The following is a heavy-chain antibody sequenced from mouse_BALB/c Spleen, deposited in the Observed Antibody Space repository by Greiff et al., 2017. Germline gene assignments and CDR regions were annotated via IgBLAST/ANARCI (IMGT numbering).Heavy chain of an antibody. V-gene: IGHV6-6*02. J-gene: IGHJ2*01. CDR2: IRLKSNNYAT. CDR1: GFTFSNYW. Sequence: EVMLVESGGGLVQPGGSMKLSCVASGFTFSNYWMNWVRQSPEKGLEWVAEIRLKSNNYATHYAESVKGRFTISRDDSKSSVYLQMNNLRAEDTGIYYCTRYGYDDYWGQGTTLTVSS. D-gene: IGHD2-2*01. CDR3: TRYGYDDY.